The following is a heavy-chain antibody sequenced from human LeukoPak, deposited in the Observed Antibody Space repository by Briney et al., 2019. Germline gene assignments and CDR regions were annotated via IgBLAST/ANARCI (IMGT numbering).Heavy chain of an antibody. V-gene: IGHV1-18*01. CDR1: GYTFTSYG. J-gene: IGHJ4*02. Sequence: ASVKVSCKASGYTFTSYGISWVRQAPGQGLEWMGWISAYNGNTNYAQKLQGRVTMTTDTSTSTAYMELRSLRSDDTAVYYCARVGFNMGNFAENFDYWGQGTLVTVSS. D-gene: IGHD4-23*01. CDR3: ARVGFNMGNFAENFDY. CDR2: ISAYNGNT.